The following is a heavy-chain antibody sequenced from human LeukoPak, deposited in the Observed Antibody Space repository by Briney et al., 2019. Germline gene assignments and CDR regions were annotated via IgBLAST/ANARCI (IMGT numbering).Heavy chain of an antibody. V-gene: IGHV1-18*01. Sequence: ASVKVSCQASGYTFTSYGISWVRQAPGQGLEWMGWISAYNGNTNYAQKLQGRVTMTTDTSTSTAYMELRSLRSDDTAVYYCARDSGDIVVVVAATRSDHFDYWGQGTLVTVSS. CDR3: ARDSGDIVVVVAATRSDHFDY. J-gene: IGHJ4*02. CDR2: ISAYNGNT. D-gene: IGHD2-15*01. CDR1: GYTFTSYG.